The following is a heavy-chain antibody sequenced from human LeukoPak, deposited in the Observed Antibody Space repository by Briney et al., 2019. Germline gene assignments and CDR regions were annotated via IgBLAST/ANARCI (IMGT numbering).Heavy chain of an antibody. D-gene: IGHD4-17*01. CDR2: ISGSGGST. CDR1: GFTFSSYW. Sequence: GGSLRLSCAASGFTFSSYWMSWVRQAPGKGLKWVSAISGSGGSTYYADSVKGRFTISRDNSKNTLYLQMNSLRAEDTAVYYCAKDLNDYGDYSLVRYYYYGMDVWGQGTTVTVSS. CDR3: AKDLNDYGDYSLVRYYYYGMDV. V-gene: IGHV3-23*01. J-gene: IGHJ6*02.